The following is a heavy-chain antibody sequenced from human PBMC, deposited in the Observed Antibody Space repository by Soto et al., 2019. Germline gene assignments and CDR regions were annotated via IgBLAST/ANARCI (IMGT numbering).Heavy chain of an antibody. CDR2: INQEGRES. D-gene: IGHD3-10*01. V-gene: IGHV3-7*01. Sequence: PGVPLRLSCVASGFRLRSYWMMWVRQAPGKGLEWVANINQEGRESHYVDSVKGRVTISRDNAKNSVFLHMSSLRADDTAVYDCARDPLYFGEIGYFDYWGQGALVNVSS. J-gene: IGHJ4*02. CDR3: ARDPLYFGEIGYFDY. CDR1: GFRLRSYW.